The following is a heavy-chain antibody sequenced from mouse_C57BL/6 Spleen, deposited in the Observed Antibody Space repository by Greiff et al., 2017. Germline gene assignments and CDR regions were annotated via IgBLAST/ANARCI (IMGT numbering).Heavy chain of an antibody. CDR3: ARQSYYSNYDYAMDY. CDR1: GYTFTSYW. CDR2: IYPGSGST. V-gene: IGHV1-55*01. D-gene: IGHD2-5*01. J-gene: IGHJ4*01. Sequence: QVQLQQPGAELVKPGASVKMSCKASGYTFTSYWITWVKQRPGQGLEWIGDIYPGSGSTNYNEKFKSKATLTVDTSSSTAYMQLSSLTSEDSAVYYCARQSYYSNYDYAMDYWGQGTSVTVSS.